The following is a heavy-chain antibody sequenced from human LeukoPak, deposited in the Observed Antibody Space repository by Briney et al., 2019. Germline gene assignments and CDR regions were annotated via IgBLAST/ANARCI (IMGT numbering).Heavy chain of an antibody. CDR1: GYTFTSYG. J-gene: IGHJ4*02. Sequence: ASVKVSCKASGYTFTSYGISWVRQAPGQGLEWMGWISAYNGNTNYAQKLRGRVTMTTDTSTSTAYMELRSLRSDDTAVYYCARFGYSSGWYYFDYWGQGTLVTVSS. D-gene: IGHD6-19*01. CDR3: ARFGYSSGWYYFDY. V-gene: IGHV1-18*01. CDR2: ISAYNGNT.